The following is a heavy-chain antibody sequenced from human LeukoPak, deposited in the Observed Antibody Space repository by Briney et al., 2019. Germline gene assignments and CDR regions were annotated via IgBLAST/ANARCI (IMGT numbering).Heavy chain of an antibody. V-gene: IGHV4-59*08. CDR2: IYYSGST. Sequence: PSETLSLACTVSGGSISSYYWSWIRQPPGKGLEWIGYIYYSGSTNYNPSLKSRVTISVDTSKNQFSLNLSSVTAADTAVYYCARQRGIIGTTDWFDPWGQGTLVTVSS. D-gene: IGHD1-7*01. CDR1: GGSISSYY. CDR3: ARQRGIIGTTDWFDP. J-gene: IGHJ5*02.